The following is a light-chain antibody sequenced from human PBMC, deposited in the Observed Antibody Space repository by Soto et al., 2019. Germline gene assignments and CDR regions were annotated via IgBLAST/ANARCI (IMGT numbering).Light chain of an antibody. J-gene: IGKJ5*01. CDR3: HQHNSFSIT. Sequence: DIQMTQSPSTLSASVGDTVTVTCRASQSVSGWLAWYQKNKGXXTKXXXXXXXALPRXVNSRFSGSGSGTKFTITINSMQDDDFATYYCHQHNSFSITFGQGTRLEIK. CDR2: XXX. V-gene: IGKV1-5*01. CDR1: QSVSGW.